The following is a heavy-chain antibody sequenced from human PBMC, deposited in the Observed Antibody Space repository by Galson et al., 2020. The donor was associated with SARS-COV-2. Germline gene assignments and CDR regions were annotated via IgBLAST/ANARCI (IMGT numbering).Heavy chain of an antibody. D-gene: IGHD2-2*01. Sequence: ASETLSLTCTVSGGPVSSNNYYWSWIRQPPGKGLEWIGYIFYNGRTNYNPSLKSRLTISVDTSKNQFSLTLNSVTAADTAVYYCARAEVSSCYYSLDFWGQGTLAIVSS. V-gene: IGHV4-61*01. CDR2: IFYNGRT. CDR3: ARAEVSSCYYSLDF. J-gene: IGHJ4*02. CDR1: GGPVSSNNYY.